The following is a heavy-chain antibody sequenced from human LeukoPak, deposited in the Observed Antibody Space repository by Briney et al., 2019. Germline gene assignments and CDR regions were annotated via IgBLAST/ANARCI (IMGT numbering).Heavy chain of an antibody. J-gene: IGHJ3*02. CDR2: ISSSSSYI. Sequence: GGSLRLSCAASRFTFSSYSMNWVRQAPGKGLEWVSSISSSSSYIYYADSMKGRFTISRDNAKNSLYLQMNSLRAEDTAVYYCARVVGNAFDIWGQGTMVTVSS. CDR1: RFTFSSYS. V-gene: IGHV3-21*01. D-gene: IGHD1-26*01. CDR3: ARVVGNAFDI.